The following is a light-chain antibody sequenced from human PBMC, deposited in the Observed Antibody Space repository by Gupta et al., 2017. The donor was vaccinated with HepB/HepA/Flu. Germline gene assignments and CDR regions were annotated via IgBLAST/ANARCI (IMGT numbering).Light chain of an antibody. Sequence: QSVLTQPPSVSGAPGRRVTISCTGSSSNIGAGYDVHWYQQLPGTAPKLLIFGNSNRPSGAPDRFSGSKSGTSASLAITGLQAEDEADYYCQSYDSNLSGYVFGTGTKVTVL. CDR1: SSNIGAGYD. CDR2: GNS. J-gene: IGLJ1*01. V-gene: IGLV1-40*01. CDR3: QSYDSNLSGYV.